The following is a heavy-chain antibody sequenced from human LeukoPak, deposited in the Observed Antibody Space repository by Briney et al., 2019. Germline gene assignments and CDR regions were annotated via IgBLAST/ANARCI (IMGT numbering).Heavy chain of an antibody. CDR1: GFTFSSYS. CDR3: ARDFSSRGYRNDAFDI. V-gene: IGHV3-21*01. CDR2: ISSSSSYI. J-gene: IGHJ3*02. Sequence: GGSLRLSCAASGFTFSSYSMNWVRQAPGKGLEWVSSISSSSSYIYYADSVKGRFTISRDNAKNSLYLQMNSLRAEDTAVYYCARDFSSRGYRNDAFDIWGQGAMVTVSS. D-gene: IGHD5-18*01.